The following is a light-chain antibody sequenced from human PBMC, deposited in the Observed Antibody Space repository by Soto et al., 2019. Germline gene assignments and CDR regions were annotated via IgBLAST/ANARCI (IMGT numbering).Light chain of an antibody. CDR1: QSVNIY. V-gene: IGKV3-20*01. CDR2: GAS. J-gene: IGKJ1*01. Sequence: ETVLTQSPATLSVSPGERATLSCRASQSVNIYLAWYQQKPGQAPRLLIYGASNRATGIPARFSGSGSGTDFTLTISRLEPEDFAMYFCQQDGSSPSTFGQGTKVDIK. CDR3: QQDGSSPST.